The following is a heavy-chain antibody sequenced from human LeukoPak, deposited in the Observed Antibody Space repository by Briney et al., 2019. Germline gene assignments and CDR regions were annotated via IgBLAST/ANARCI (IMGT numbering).Heavy chain of an antibody. CDR3: ARDTTGTTSPFDY. V-gene: IGHV3-21*01. CDR2: ISSSSSYI. CDR1: GFTFSSYS. Sequence: PGGSLRLSCAAPGFTFSSYSMNWVRQAPGKGLEWVSSISSSSSYIYYADSVKGRFTISRDNTKNSLYLQMNSLRAEDTAVYYCARDTTGTTSPFDYWGQGTLVTVSS. D-gene: IGHD1-1*01. J-gene: IGHJ4*02.